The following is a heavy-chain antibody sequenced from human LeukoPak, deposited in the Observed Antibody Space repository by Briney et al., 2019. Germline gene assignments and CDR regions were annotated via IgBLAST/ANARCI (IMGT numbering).Heavy chain of an antibody. D-gene: IGHD5-18*01. J-gene: IGHJ4*02. CDR3: ANQNTARPYFAY. CDR2: ISGSGGST. Sequence: GGSLRLSCAASGFTFSNYAMSWVRQVPGKGLEWVSTISGSGGSTYYADSVKGRLTISRDNSKNTLYLQINSLRAEDTAVYYCANQNTARPYFAYWGQGTLVTVSS. V-gene: IGHV3-23*01. CDR1: GFTFSNYA.